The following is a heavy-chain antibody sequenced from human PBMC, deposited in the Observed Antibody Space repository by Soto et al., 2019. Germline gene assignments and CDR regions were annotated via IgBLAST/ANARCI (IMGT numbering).Heavy chain of an antibody. J-gene: IGHJ4*02. D-gene: IGHD4-17*01. CDR3: AKDGVSTVTLDY. V-gene: IGHV3-30*18. CDR2: ISYDGSNK. Sequence: PGGSLRLSCAASGFTFSSYGMHWVRQAPGKGLEWVAVISYDGSNKYYADSVKGRFTISRDNSKNTLYLQMNSLRAEDTAVYYCAKDGVSTVTLDYWGQGTLVTVSS. CDR1: GFTFSSYG.